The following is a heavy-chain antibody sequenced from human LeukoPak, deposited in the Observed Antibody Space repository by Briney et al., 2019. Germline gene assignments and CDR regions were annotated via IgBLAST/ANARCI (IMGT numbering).Heavy chain of an antibody. Sequence: PGGSLRLSCAASGFTFSTYWMHWVRQAPGKGLVWVSRVNGNGRSTNYADSVKGRFTISRDTAKNTLYLQMNSLRAEDTAVYYCARSGSTYYYGMDVWGQGTTVTVSS. CDR3: ARSGSTYYYGMDV. CDR2: VNGNGRST. CDR1: GFTFSTYW. V-gene: IGHV3-74*01. J-gene: IGHJ6*02. D-gene: IGHD3-10*01.